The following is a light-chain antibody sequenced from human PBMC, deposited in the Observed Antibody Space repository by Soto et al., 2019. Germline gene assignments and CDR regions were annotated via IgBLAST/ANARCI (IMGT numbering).Light chain of an antibody. J-gene: IGLJ1*01. CDR1: SSDVGGYNY. CDR3: SSYTSSSTYV. V-gene: IGLV2-14*01. Sequence: QSVLTQPASLSWAPGQSIAISCTGTSSDVGGYNYVSWYQQHPGKAPKLMVYDVSNRPSGVSNRFSGSKSGNTASLTISGLQAEDEADYYCSSYTSSSTYVFGTGTKVTVL. CDR2: DVS.